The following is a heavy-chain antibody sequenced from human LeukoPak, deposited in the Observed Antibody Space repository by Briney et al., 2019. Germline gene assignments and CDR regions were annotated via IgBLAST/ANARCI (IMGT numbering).Heavy chain of an antibody. V-gene: IGHV3-23*01. CDR2: ISGSGGST. CDR1: GFTFSSYA. Sequence: GGSLRLSCAASGFTFSSYAMSWDRQAPGKGLEWVSAISGSGGSTYYADSVKGRFTISRDNSKNTLYLQMNSLRAEDTALYYCAKSYGYSGYDYLDYWGQGTLVTVSS. J-gene: IGHJ4*02. D-gene: IGHD5-12*01. CDR3: AKSYGYSGYDYLDY.